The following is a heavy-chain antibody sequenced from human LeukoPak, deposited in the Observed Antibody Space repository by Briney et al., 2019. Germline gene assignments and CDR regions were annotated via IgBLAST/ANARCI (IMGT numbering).Heavy chain of an antibody. J-gene: IGHJ6*02. Sequence: HPGGPLRLSCAASGFTFSSYSMNWVRQAPGKGLEWVSYISSSSSTIYYADSVEGRFTISRDNAKNSLYLQMNSLRDEDTAVYYCARDIVVVVAATLPYYYYGMDVWGQGTTVTVSS. CDR3: ARDIVVVVAATLPYYYYGMDV. CDR2: ISSSSSTI. D-gene: IGHD2-15*01. CDR1: GFTFSSYS. V-gene: IGHV3-48*02.